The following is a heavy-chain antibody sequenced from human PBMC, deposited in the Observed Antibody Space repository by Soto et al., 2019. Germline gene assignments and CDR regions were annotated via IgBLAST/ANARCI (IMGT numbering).Heavy chain of an antibody. CDR1: GFTFSSDA. J-gene: IGHJ4*02. D-gene: IGHD3-22*01. V-gene: IGHV3-30-3*01. CDR2: ISYHGNDK. CDR3: ARSRYYYDTSDYLDY. Sequence: QVQLVESGGGVVQPGRSLRLSCAVSGFTFSSDAMHWVRQAPGKGLEWVAVISYHGNDKYYADSVKGRFTVSRENSKSTLYLQMNSLRAEDTAVYYCARSRYYYDTSDYLDYWGQGTLVTVSS.